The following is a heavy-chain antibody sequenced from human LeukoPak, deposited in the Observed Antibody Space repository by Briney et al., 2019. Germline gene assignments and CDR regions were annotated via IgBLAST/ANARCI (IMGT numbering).Heavy chain of an antibody. J-gene: IGHJ4*02. CDR1: GGSISSYY. CDR3: ARVRKGITMVRGVIDY. Sequence: PSETLSLTCTVSGGSISSYYWSWIRQPPGKGLEWIGYIYYSGSTNYNPSLKSRVTISVDTSKNQFSLKLSSVTAADTAVYYCARVRKGITMVRGVIDYWGQRTLVTVSS. D-gene: IGHD3-10*01. CDR2: IYYSGST. V-gene: IGHV4-59*01.